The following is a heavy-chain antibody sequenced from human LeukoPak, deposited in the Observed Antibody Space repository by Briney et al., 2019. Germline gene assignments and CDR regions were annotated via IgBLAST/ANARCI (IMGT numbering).Heavy chain of an antibody. D-gene: IGHD6-13*01. J-gene: IGHJ4*02. CDR3: VRGIAARSDGDYFDY. CDR2: IYSGGST. Sequence: GGSLRVSCAASGFTLRSNYMSWLRQAPGKGLEGVSVIYSGGSTYYVDSVMGRFTISRDHSKNKLYLLLNNLRAEDTAVYYCVRGIAARSDGDYFDYWGQGTLVTVSS. V-gene: IGHV3-53*01. CDR1: GFTLRSNY.